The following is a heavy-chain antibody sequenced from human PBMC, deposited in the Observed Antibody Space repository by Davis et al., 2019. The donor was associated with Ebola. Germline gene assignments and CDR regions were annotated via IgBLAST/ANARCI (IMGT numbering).Heavy chain of an antibody. Sequence: GSLRLSCTVSVGSISSSSYYWSWIRHPPGKGLEWIGEINHSGSTNYNPSLKSRVTISVDTSKNQFSLKLSSVTAADTAVYYCARDAGYSYGSDYWGQGTLVTVSS. CDR2: INHSGST. D-gene: IGHD5-18*01. J-gene: IGHJ4*02. V-gene: IGHV4-39*07. CDR3: ARDAGYSYGSDY. CDR1: VGSISSSSYY.